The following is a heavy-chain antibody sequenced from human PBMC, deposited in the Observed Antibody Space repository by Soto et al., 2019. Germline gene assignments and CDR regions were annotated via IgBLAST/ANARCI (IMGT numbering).Heavy chain of an antibody. CDR1: GYTFINFF. CDR2: INPSGGAT. CDR3: ARSHCSGGSCYLGAFDI. D-gene: IGHD2-15*01. V-gene: IGHV1-46*01. J-gene: IGHJ3*02. Sequence: ASVKVSCKASGYTFINFFIHWVRQAPGQGLEWAGIINPSGGATTYPQKFQGRVTMTRDTSTSTVYMDVSSLRFDDTAVYYCARSHCSGGSCYLGAFDIWGQGTMVTVSS.